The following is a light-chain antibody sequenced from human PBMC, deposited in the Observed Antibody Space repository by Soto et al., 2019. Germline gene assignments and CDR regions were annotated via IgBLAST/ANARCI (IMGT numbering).Light chain of an antibody. CDR1: QSISIY. J-gene: IGKJ4*01. V-gene: IGKV1-39*01. Sequence: DIQMTQSPSSLSASVGDRVTITCRASQSISIYLNWYQQKPGKAPKLLIYAASSLQSGVPSRFRGSGSGTDFTLTISSLQPEYLATYYCQENLTTPLTFGGGTKVEIK. CDR2: AAS. CDR3: QENLTTPLT.